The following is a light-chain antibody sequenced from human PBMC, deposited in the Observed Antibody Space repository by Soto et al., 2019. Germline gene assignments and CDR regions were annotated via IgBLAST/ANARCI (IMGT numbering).Light chain of an antibody. Sequence: QSVLTQPPSVSGAPGQRVTISCTGSSSNIGAGYDVHGYQQLPGTAPKLLIYGNSNRPSGVPDRFSGSRSGTSASLAITGCEADDEADYYCHAYDGSVSVVVVGGG. V-gene: IGLV1-40*01. J-gene: IGLJ2*01. CDR2: GNS. CDR3: HAYDGSVSVVV. CDR1: SSNIGAGYD.